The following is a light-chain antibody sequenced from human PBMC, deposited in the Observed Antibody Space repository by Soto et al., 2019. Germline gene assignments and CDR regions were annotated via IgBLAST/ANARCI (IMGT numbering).Light chain of an antibody. Sequence: EIVMTQSPATLSVSPGERATLSCRASQSVRSNLAWYQQKPGQAPRLLIYGVSTRATGIPARFSGSGSGTEFTLTISSLQSEDCAVYYCQQYNDWPPWTFGQGTKVEVK. CDR1: QSVRSN. CDR2: GVS. CDR3: QQYNDWPPWT. J-gene: IGKJ1*01. V-gene: IGKV3-15*01.